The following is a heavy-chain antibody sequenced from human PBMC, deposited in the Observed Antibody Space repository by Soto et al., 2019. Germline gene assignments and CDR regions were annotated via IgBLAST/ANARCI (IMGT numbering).Heavy chain of an antibody. J-gene: IGHJ4*02. V-gene: IGHV3-23*01. CDR3: TTGEERKSNWYGKFAR. D-gene: IGHD6-13*01. CDR2: ISGSGSNT. Sequence: PXGSLRLSCAASGFTLNNFAMIWVRQAPGKGLEWVSAISGSGSNTYYADSVKGRFTISRDNSKNTASLQMNSLRVEDTAVYYCTTGEERKSNWYGKFARWGQGTQVTVSS. CDR1: GFTLNNFA.